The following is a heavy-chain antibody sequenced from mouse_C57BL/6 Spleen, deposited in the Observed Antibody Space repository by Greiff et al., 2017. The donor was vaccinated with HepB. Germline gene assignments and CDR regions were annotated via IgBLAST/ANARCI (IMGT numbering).Heavy chain of an antibody. CDR1: GFTFSDYG. CDR3: ARLYDGYYDYAMDY. V-gene: IGHV5-17*01. Sequence: DVKLVESGGGLVKPGGSLKLSCAASGFTFSDYGMHWVRQAPEKGLEWVAYISSGSSTIYYADTVKGRFTISRDNAKNTLFLQMTSLRSEDTAMYYCARLYDGYYDYAMDYWGQGTSVTVSS. CDR2: ISSGSSTI. J-gene: IGHJ4*01. D-gene: IGHD2-3*01.